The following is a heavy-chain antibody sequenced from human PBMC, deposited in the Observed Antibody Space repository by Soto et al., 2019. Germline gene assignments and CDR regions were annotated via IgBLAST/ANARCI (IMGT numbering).Heavy chain of an antibody. CDR2: INSDGSST. Sequence: GGSLRLSCAASGFTFSSYWMHWVRQAPGKGLVWVSRINSDGSSTSYADSVKGRFTISRDNAKNTLYLQMNSLRAEDTAVYYCAAGYSGGWYPTLSHYRCQATLVTVSS. D-gene: IGHD6-19*01. J-gene: IGHJ4*02. CDR3: AAGYSGGWYPTLSHY. CDR1: GFTFSSYW. V-gene: IGHV3-74*01.